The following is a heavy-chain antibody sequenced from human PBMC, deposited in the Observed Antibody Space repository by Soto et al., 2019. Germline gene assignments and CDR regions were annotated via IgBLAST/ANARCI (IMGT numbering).Heavy chain of an antibody. Sequence: QLQLQESGPGLVKPSETLSLTCTVSGGSIRSSNYYWGWIRQPPGKGLEWIGSIYYSGSTYYNPSLKSRVTMSVDTSKNQFSLKLSSVTAADTAVYYCARHVEGSGYPRYFHGMDVWGQGTTVTVSS. D-gene: IGHD3-3*01. CDR1: GGSIRSSNYY. J-gene: IGHJ6*02. V-gene: IGHV4-39*01. CDR2: IYYSGST. CDR3: ARHVEGSGYPRYFHGMDV.